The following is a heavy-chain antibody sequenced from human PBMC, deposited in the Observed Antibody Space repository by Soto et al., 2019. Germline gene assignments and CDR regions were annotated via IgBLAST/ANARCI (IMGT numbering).Heavy chain of an antibody. D-gene: IGHD2-15*01. CDR3: ARVYCSGGGCYGIDY. V-gene: IGHV1-46*01. CDR1: GDTFTSYY. Sequence: QVQLVQSGAEVKKPGASVKISCKASGDTFTSYYMHWVRQAPGQALEWMGIINPSGDTSYAQKFQGRVTMTRDTSTSTVYMELSSLRSDDTAVYYCARVYCSGGGCYGIDYWGQGTLVTVSS. J-gene: IGHJ4*02. CDR2: INPSGDT.